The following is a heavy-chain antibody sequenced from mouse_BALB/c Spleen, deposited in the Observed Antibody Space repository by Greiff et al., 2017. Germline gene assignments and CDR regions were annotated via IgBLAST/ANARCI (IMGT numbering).Heavy chain of an antibody. J-gene: IGHJ3*01. D-gene: IGHD2-10*02. CDR2: ISYSGST. CDR1: GDSITSGY. Sequence: EVQLHESGPSLVKPSQTLSLTCSVTGDSITSGYWNWIRKFPGNKLEYMGYISYSGSTYYNPSLKSRISITRDTSKNQYYLQLNSVTTEDTATYYCARKEYGNSWFAYWGQGTLVTVSA. CDR3: ARKEYGNSWFAY. V-gene: IGHV3-8*02.